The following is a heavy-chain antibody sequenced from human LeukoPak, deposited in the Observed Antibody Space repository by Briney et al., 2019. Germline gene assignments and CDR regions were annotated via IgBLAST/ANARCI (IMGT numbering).Heavy chain of an antibody. Sequence: SETLSLTYTVSGGSISSYYWSWIRQPPGKGLEWIGYIYYSGSTNYNPSLKSRVTISVDTSKNQFSLKLSSVTAADTAVYYCARGGLLWFGELFPYFDYWGQGTLVTVSS. J-gene: IGHJ4*02. V-gene: IGHV4-59*01. CDR3: ARGGLLWFGELFPYFDY. D-gene: IGHD3-10*01. CDR2: IYYSGST. CDR1: GGSISSYY.